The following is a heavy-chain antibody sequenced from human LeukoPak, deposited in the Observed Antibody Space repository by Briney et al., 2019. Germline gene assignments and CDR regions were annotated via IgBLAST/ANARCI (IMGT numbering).Heavy chain of an antibody. D-gene: IGHD4-17*01. CDR1: GFTFSSYW. V-gene: IGHV3-74*01. CDR2: INSDGSST. CDR3: ARVAVTTFPYFDY. J-gene: IGHJ4*02. Sequence: GGSLRLSCAASGFTFSSYWMHWVRQPPGKGLVWVSRINSDGSSTSYADSVKGRFTISRDNAKNTPYLQMNSLRAEDTAVFYCARVAVTTFPYFDYWGQGTLVTVSS.